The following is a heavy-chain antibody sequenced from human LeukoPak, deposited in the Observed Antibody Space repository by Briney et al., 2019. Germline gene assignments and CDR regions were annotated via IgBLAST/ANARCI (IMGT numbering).Heavy chain of an antibody. CDR3: AKGAGPPWFDP. CDR1: NGSISSDTYF. CDR2: MSSSGIS. V-gene: IGHV4-61*02. Sequence: PSETLSLTCTVSNGSISSDTYFWSWIRQPAGKGLEWIVRMSSSGISTYSPSLKSRVTISIDTPRNQFSMNLNSVTDADTAVYYCAKGAGPPWFDPWGQGTLVTVSS. J-gene: IGHJ5*02. D-gene: IGHD6-19*01.